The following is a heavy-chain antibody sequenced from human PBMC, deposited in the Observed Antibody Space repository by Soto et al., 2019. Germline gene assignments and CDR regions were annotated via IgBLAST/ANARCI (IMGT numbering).Heavy chain of an antibody. J-gene: IGHJ5*02. CDR3: AREGHSSWEWLAP. Sequence: QVQRQESGPGLVEPSQTLSLVCSVSGDPLSYGSYYVSWVGQAPGKALEWIGVVYHNGATYYNPSRESRVTMAGDMSKTEFSLKLTSGTAADTATYYCAREGHSSWEWLAPWGQGILVTVSS. CDR1: GDPLSYGSYY. V-gene: IGHV4-31*03. CDR2: VYHNGAT. D-gene: IGHD1-26*01.